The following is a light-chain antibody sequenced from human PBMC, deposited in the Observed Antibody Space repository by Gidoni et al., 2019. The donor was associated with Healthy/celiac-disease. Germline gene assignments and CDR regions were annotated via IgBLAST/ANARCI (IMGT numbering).Light chain of an antibody. CDR3: QQYYSTPPWT. V-gene: IGKV4-1*01. CDR2: WAS. Sequence: DLVMTQPPHSLAVSLGERATINCKSSQSVLYSSNNKNYLAWYQQKPGQHPKLLIYWASTRESGVPDRFSGSGSGTDFTLTISSLQAEDVAVYYCQQYYSTPPWTFGQGTKVEIK. J-gene: IGKJ1*01. CDR1: QSVLYSSNNKNY.